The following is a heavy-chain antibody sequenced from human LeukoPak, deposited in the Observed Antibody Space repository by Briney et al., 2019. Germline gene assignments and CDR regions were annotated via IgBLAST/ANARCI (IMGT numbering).Heavy chain of an antibody. CDR2: IYYSGST. J-gene: IGHJ3*02. D-gene: IGHD6-13*01. CDR3: ARGIAEDAFDI. V-gene: IGHV4-59*01. CDR1: GGSISSYY. Sequence: ETLSLTCTVSGGSISSYYWSWIRQPPGKGLEWIGYIYYSGSTNYNPSLKSRVTISVDTSKNQFSLKLSSVTAADTAVYYCARGIAEDAFDIWGQGTMVTVSS.